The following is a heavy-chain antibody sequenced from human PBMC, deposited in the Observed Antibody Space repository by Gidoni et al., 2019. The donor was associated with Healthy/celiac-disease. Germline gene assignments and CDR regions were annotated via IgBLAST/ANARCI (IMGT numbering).Heavy chain of an antibody. J-gene: IGHJ5*02. Sequence: QVQLQESGPGLLKPSETLSLPCTVSGGSISSYYCSWIRQPAGKGLEWIGRIYTSGSTNYNPSLKSRVTMSVDTSKNQFSLKLSSVTAADTAVYYGARDNPRICNWFDPWGQGTLVTVSS. CDR1: GGSISSYY. V-gene: IGHV4-4*07. CDR2: IYTSGST. CDR3: ARDNPRICNWFDP.